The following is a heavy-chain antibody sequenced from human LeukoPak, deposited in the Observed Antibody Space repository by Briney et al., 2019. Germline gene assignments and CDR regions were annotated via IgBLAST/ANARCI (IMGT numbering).Heavy chain of an antibody. Sequence: GGSLRLSCAASGFTFNSYGMHWVRQAPGKGLEWVAFIRFDGSYKDYADSVKGRFTISRDNAKNSLYLQMNSLRAEDTAVYYCAREGSDWNYYYYMDVWGKGTTVTISS. J-gene: IGHJ6*03. CDR2: IRFDGSYK. D-gene: IGHD6-19*01. CDR1: GFTFNSYG. CDR3: AREGSDWNYYYYMDV. V-gene: IGHV3-30*02.